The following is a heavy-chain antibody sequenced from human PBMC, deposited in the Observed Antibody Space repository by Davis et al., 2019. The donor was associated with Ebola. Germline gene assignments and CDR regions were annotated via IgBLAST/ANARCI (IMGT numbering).Heavy chain of an antibody. J-gene: IGHJ4*02. V-gene: IGHV4-59*08. CDR1: DSIVTFY. D-gene: IGHD6-13*01. CDR2: VYYSGST. CDR3: ARGFSSWFYLAH. Sequence: PSETLSLTCTVSDSIVTFYWHWFRPHPGKGLEYIGYVYYSGSTNYSPTLKSRVTISIDTSKTQFSLRLSSVTAADTAVYYCARGFSSWFYLAHWGRGTLVTVSS.